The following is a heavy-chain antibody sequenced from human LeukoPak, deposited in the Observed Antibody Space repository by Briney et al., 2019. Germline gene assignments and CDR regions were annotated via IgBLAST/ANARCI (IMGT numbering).Heavy chain of an antibody. V-gene: IGHV4-59*01. D-gene: IGHD3-22*01. CDR2: IYSSGSS. Sequence: PSETLSLTCTVSGGSISSYYWSWIRQPPGKALEWIGFIYSSGSSNYNPSLKSRVTISVDTSKNQFSLKLNSVTAADTAVYYCARVEHYYDSSGYYPIFDYWGQGTLVTVSS. J-gene: IGHJ4*02. CDR1: GGSISSYY. CDR3: ARVEHYYDSSGYYPIFDY.